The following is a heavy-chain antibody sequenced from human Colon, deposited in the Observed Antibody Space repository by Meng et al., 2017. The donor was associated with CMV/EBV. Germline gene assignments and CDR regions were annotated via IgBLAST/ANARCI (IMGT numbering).Heavy chain of an antibody. Sequence: LRLSCAVYGESFSGYYWSWNRQPPGKGLEWIGEVNHSGSTNYNPSLKSRVTISVDTSKNQFSLKVNSLTVADTAVYYCAKLRGGPYYYSGMDVWGQGTTVTVSS. CDR1: GESFSGYY. J-gene: IGHJ6*02. D-gene: IGHD1-26*01. CDR2: VNHSGST. CDR3: AKLRGGPYYYSGMDV. V-gene: IGHV4-34*01.